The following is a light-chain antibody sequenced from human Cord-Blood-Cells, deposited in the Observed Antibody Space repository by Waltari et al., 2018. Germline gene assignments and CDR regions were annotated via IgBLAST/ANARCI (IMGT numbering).Light chain of an antibody. CDR1: PGHTGTTA. V-gene: IGLV1-36*01. J-gene: IGLJ3*02. CDR2: YQD. CDR3: AAWDDSLNGNWV. Sequence: VLTQPPTATDAHRLRVPHTCSVSPGHTGTTAFIWSQQLPAKAPKLLIYYQDRRPSWASDRVSGSKSGTSASLASSGLQSEDEADYYCAAWDDSLNGNWVFGGGTKLTVL.